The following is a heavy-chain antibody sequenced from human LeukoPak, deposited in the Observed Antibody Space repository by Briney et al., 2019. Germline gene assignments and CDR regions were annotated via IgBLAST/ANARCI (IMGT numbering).Heavy chain of an antibody. Sequence: ASVKVSCKVSGYTLTELSMHWMRQAPGKGLEWMGGFDPEDGETIYAQKFQGRVTMTEDTSTDTAYMELSSLRSEDTAVYYCATDTENYSWSYYGAYYFDYWGQGTLVTVSS. D-gene: IGHD1-26*01. V-gene: IGHV1-24*01. CDR1: GYTLTELS. CDR2: FDPEDGET. J-gene: IGHJ4*02. CDR3: ATDTENYSWSYYGAYYFDY.